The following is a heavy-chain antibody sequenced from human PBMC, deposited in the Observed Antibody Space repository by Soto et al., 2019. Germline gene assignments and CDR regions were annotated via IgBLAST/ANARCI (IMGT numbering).Heavy chain of an antibody. CDR1: GYTFTSYG. CDR3: ARDSSDILTGYSPIPHDYGMDV. D-gene: IGHD3-9*01. Sequence: ASVKVSCKASGYTFTSYGISWVRQAPGQGLEWMGWISAYNGNTNYAQKLQGRVTMTTDTSTSTAYMELRSLRSDDTAVYYCARDSSDILTGYSPIPHDYGMDVWGQGTTVTVPS. CDR2: ISAYNGNT. J-gene: IGHJ6*02. V-gene: IGHV1-18*04.